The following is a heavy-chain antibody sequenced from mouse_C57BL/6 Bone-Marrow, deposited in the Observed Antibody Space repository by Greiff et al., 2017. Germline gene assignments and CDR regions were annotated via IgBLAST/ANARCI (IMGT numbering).Heavy chain of an antibody. Sequence: EVKLQESGGGLVQPGESLKLSCESNEYEFPSHDMSWVRKTPEKRLELVAAINSDGGSTYYPDTMERRFIISRDNTKTTLYLQLSSLRSEDTALYYCASSYGYEDYYAMDYWGQGTSVTVSS. CDR3: ASSYGYEDYYAMDY. D-gene: IGHD2-2*01. CDR2: INSDGGST. V-gene: IGHV5-2*01. CDR1: EYEFPSHD. J-gene: IGHJ4*01.